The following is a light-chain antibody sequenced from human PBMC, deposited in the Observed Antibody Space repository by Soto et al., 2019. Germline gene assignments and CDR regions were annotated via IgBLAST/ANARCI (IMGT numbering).Light chain of an antibody. J-gene: IGKJ3*01. CDR3: QQYGTSSFT. Sequence: EIVLTQSPGTLSLSAGERTTLSCRAGQNISSNYLAWYQQKPGQAPRLLIYGASSRATDIPDRLSGGGSGPGFALTVNRLEPEDFAVYYCQQYGTSSFTSGTWTRLDI. V-gene: IGKV3-20*01. CDR1: QNISSNY. CDR2: GAS.